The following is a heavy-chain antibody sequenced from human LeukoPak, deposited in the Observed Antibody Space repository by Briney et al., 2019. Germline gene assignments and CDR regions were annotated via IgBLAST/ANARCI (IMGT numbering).Heavy chain of an antibody. Sequence: GGSLRLSCAASGFTFSSSAMSWVRQAPGKRLEWVSAISNNGGYTYYADSVQGRFTISRDDSKSTLCLQMNSLRAEDTAVYYCAKQLGYCSDGSCYFPYWGQGTLVTVSS. CDR2: ISNNGGYT. V-gene: IGHV3-23*01. CDR1: GFTFSSSA. J-gene: IGHJ4*02. D-gene: IGHD2-15*01. CDR3: AKQLGYCSDGSCYFPY.